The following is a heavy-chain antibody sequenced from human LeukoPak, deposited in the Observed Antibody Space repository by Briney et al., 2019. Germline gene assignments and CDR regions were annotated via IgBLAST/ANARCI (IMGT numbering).Heavy chain of an antibody. CDR3: ARGIAAAGNLDY. CDR1: GGSISSSSYY. V-gene: IGHV4-39*07. D-gene: IGHD6-13*01. J-gene: IGHJ4*02. Sequence: SETLSLTCTVSGGSISSSSYYWGWIRQPPGKGLEWIGSIYYSGSTYYNPSLKSRVTISVDTSKNHFSLKLSSVTAADTAVYYCARGIAAAGNLDYWGQGTLVTVSS. CDR2: IYYSGST.